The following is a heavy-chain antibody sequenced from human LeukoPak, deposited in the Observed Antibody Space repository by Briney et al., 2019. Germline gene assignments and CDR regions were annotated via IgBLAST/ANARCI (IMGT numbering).Heavy chain of an antibody. CDR3: ARGLRFLEWSLGYYYYMDV. D-gene: IGHD3-3*01. CDR1: GGSISSYY. CDR2: IYTSGST. J-gene: IGHJ6*03. Sequence: SETLSLTCTVSGGSISSYYWSWIRQPAGKGLEWIGRIYTSGSTNYNPSLKSRVTMSVDTSKNQFSLKLSSVTAADTAVYYCARGLRFLEWSLGYYYYMDVWGKGTTVTVSS. V-gene: IGHV4-4*07.